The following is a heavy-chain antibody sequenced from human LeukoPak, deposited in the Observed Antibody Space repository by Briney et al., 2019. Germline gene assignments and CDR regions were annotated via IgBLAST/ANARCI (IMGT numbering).Heavy chain of an antibody. CDR1: GFTFISYS. Sequence: PGGSLRLSCAASGFTFISYSMNWVRKAPGKGLEWVSSISSSSSYIYYADSVKGRFTISRDNAKNSLYLQMNSLRAEDTAVYYCAIYDIPDYWGQGTLVTVSS. CDR3: AIYDIPDY. J-gene: IGHJ4*02. CDR2: ISSSSSYI. D-gene: IGHD3-9*01. V-gene: IGHV3-21*01.